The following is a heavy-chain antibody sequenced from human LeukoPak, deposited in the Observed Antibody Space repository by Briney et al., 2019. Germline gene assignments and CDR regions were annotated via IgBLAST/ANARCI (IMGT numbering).Heavy chain of an antibody. J-gene: IGHJ4*02. CDR2: INPSGGST. V-gene: IGHV1-46*01. Sequence: RASVKVSCKASGYTFTGYYMHWVRQAPGQGLEWMGIINPSGGSTSYAQKFQGRVTMTRDTSTSTVYMELSSLRSEDTAVYYCARLGPYGGSYYVVDYWGQGTLVTVSS. D-gene: IGHD1-26*01. CDR3: ARLGPYGGSYYVVDY. CDR1: GYTFTGYY.